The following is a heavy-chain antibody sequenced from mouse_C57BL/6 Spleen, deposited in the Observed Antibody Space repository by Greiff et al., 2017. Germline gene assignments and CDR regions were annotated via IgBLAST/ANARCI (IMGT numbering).Heavy chain of an antibody. CDR1: GYTFTSYW. CDR2: IDPNSGGT. D-gene: IGHD1-1*01. Sequence: QVQLQQPGAELVKPGASVKLSCKASGYTFTSYWMHWVKQRPGRGLEWIGRIDPNSGGTKYNETFKSKATLTVDKPSSTAYMQLSSLTSEDSAVYYGARSRGTTGVATDWYFDVWGTGTTVTVSS. V-gene: IGHV1-72*01. J-gene: IGHJ1*03. CDR3: ARSRGTTGVATDWYFDV.